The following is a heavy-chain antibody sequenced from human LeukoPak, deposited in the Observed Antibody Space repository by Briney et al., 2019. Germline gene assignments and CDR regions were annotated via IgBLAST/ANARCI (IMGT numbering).Heavy chain of an antibody. CDR3: ARGGLLRYSSSWYRGAFDI. V-gene: IGHV4-34*01. CDR2: INHSGST. J-gene: IGHJ3*02. Sequence: SETLSLTCAVYGGSCSGYYWSWIRQPPGKGLEWIGEINHSGSTNYNPSLKSRVTISVDTSKNQFSLKLSSVTAADTAVYYCARGGLLRYSSSWYRGAFDIWGQGTMVTVSS. D-gene: IGHD6-13*01. CDR1: GGSCSGYY.